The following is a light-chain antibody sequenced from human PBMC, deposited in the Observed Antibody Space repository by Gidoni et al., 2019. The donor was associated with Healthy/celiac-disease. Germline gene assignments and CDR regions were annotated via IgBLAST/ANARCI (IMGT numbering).Light chain of an antibody. V-gene: IGKV3-15*01. J-gene: IGKJ4*01. Sequence: EIVMTQSPPTLSVSPGERATLSCRASQSVNSNLAWYQQKPGQAPRLLIYGASTRATGIPARFSGSGSGTEFTLTISSLQSEDFAVYYCQQYNNWPPLTFGGGTKVEIK. CDR3: QQYNNWPPLT. CDR1: QSVNSN. CDR2: GAS.